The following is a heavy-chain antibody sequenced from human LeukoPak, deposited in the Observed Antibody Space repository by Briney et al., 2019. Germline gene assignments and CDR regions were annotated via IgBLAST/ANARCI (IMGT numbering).Heavy chain of an antibody. CDR3: ARLLSIPYFDY. CDR1: GGSISSGGYY. D-gene: IGHD2-2*02. V-gene: IGHV4-31*03. J-gene: IGHJ4*02. CDR2: IYYSGST. Sequence: SETLSLTCTVSGGSISSGGYYWSWLRQHPGKGLEWIGYIYYSGSTYYNPSLKSRVTISVDTSKNQFSLKLSSVTAADTAVYYCARLLSIPYFDYWGQGTLVTVSS.